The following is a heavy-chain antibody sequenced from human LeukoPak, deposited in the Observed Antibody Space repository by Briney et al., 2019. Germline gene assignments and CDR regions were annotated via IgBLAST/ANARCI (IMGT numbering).Heavy chain of an antibody. J-gene: IGHJ4*02. CDR3: ARGPPYYDFWSDRYFDY. CDR1: GYTFTSYG. Sequence: ASVKVSCKASGYTFTSYGISWVRQAPGQGLEWMGWMNPNSGNTGYAQKFQGRVTMTRDTSISTAYMELSSLRSEDTAVYYCARGPPYYDFWSDRYFDYWGQGTLVTVSS. CDR2: MNPNSGNT. D-gene: IGHD3-3*01. V-gene: IGHV1-8*02.